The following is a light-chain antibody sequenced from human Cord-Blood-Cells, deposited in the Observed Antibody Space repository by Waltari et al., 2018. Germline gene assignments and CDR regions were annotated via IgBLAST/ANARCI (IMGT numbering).Light chain of an antibody. J-gene: IGKJ2*01. CDR3: QQSYSTPRT. Sequence: DIQMTQSPSSLSAFVGDRVTITCRASQSISSYLNWYQQKPGKATKLLIYAASSLQSGVPSRFSGSGSGTDFTLTISSLQPEDFATYYCQQSYSTPRTFGQGTKLEIK. CDR2: AAS. CDR1: QSISSY. V-gene: IGKV1-39*01.